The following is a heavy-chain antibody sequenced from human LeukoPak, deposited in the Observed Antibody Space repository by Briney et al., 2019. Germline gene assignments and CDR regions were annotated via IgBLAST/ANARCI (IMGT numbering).Heavy chain of an antibody. CDR1: GNYW. CDR2: INSDGSWT. V-gene: IGHV3-74*01. D-gene: IGHD2/OR15-2a*01. Sequence: GGSLRLSCASSGNYWMHWVRQAPGKGLVWVSHINSDGSWTSYADSVKGRFTISKDNAKNTVYLQMNNPRAEDTAVYYCVSFYETYWGRGTLVTVSS. J-gene: IGHJ4*02. CDR3: VSFYETY.